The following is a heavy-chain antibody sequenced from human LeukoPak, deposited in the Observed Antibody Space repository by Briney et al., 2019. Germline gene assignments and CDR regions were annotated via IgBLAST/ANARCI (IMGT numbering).Heavy chain of an antibody. CDR3: ARGGEPVGFDY. CDR2: ISSSSSYI. CDR1: GXIFSSYS. J-gene: IGHJ4*02. Sequence: GGSLRLSCAASGXIFSSYSMNWVRQAPGKGLEWVSSISSSSSYIYYADSVKGRFTISRDNAKISLSLQMNSLRAEDTAVYYCARGGEPVGFDYWGQGTLVTVSS. D-gene: IGHD1-26*01. V-gene: IGHV3-21*01.